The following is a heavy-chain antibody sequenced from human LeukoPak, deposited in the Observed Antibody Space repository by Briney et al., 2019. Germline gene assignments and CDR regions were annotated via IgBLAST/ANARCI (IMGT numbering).Heavy chain of an antibody. Sequence: PSETLSLTCTVSGGSISSYYWSWIRQPPGKGLEWIGYIYYSGSTNYNPSLKSRVTISVDTSKNQFSLKLSSVTAADTAVYYCARFTKVLRFLEWIYYFDYWGQGTLVTVSS. V-gene: IGHV4-59*01. D-gene: IGHD3-3*01. J-gene: IGHJ4*02. CDR2: IYYSGST. CDR3: ARFTKVLRFLEWIYYFDY. CDR1: GGSISSYY.